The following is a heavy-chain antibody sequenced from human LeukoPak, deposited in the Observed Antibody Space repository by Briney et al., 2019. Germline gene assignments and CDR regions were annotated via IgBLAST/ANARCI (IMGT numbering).Heavy chain of an antibody. Sequence: GGSLRLSCAVSGFSVSGYWMTWVRQAPGKGLEWVANIKQDGSEKNYVDSVKGRFTISRDNAENSLFLQVNSLRVEDTAVYYCAREWQGGIAAAGTRIEGDYWGQGTLVAVSS. V-gene: IGHV3-7*01. CDR2: IKQDGSEK. D-gene: IGHD6-13*01. CDR3: AREWQGGIAAAGTRIEGDY. J-gene: IGHJ4*02. CDR1: GFSVSGYW.